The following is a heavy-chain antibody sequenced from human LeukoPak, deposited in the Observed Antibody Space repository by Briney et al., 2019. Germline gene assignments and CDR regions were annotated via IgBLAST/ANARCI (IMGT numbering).Heavy chain of an antibody. D-gene: IGHD1-26*01. CDR1: GGTFISYA. V-gene: IGHV1-69*06. J-gene: IGHJ4*02. CDR3: ARESPVGATGY. Sequence: SVKVSCKASGGTFISYAISWVRQAPGQGLEWMGGIIPIFGTANYAQKFQGRVTITADKSTSTAYMELSRLRSDDTAVYYCARESPVGATGYWGQGTLVTVSS. CDR2: IIPIFGTA.